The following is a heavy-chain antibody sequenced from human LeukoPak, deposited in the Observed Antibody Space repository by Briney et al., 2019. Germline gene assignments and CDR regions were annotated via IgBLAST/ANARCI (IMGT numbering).Heavy chain of an antibody. Sequence: GGSLRLSCAGSGFIFSNYAMSWVRQAPGQGLEWVSTISNSGDATFYADAVKGRFTISRDNSKNTLYLQMYSLRAEDTAIYYYAKAPPYTKYFDYWGQGTLLTVSS. CDR2: ISNSGDAT. CDR3: AKAPPYTKYFDY. J-gene: IGHJ4*02. D-gene: IGHD1-1*01. CDR1: GFIFSNYA. V-gene: IGHV3-23*01.